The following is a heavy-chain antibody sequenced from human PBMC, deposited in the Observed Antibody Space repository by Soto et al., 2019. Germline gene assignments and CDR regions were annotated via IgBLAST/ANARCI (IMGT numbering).Heavy chain of an antibody. CDR1: GYTFTRYG. D-gene: IGHD2-2*02. V-gene: IGHV1-18*04. CDR2: ISTFHGNT. Sequence: GAPVKVSCKASGYTFTRYGIRWVRQSPGQELEWMGWISTFHGNTKYAQKFLGSVTMTTDSSTSTAYMELMILSSDDTAIYYCARETCDNTVYPLDDWCQGTLVTVSS. J-gene: IGHJ4*02. CDR3: ARETCDNTVYPLDD.